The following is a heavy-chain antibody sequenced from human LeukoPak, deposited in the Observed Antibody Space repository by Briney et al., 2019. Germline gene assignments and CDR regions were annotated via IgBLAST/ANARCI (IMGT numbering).Heavy chain of an antibody. CDR1: GGSISPYY. Sequence: PSETLSLTCTVSGGSISPYYWNWIRQPPGKGLEWIGYIYYSGGTNYNPSLKSRVTISIDTSKNQFSLKLSSVIAADTAVYYCARPKRDDVGNSFYYYGMDVWGQGTAVTVSS. CDR3: ARPKRDDVGNSFYYYGMDV. CDR2: IYYSGGT. D-gene: IGHD4-23*01. J-gene: IGHJ6*02. V-gene: IGHV4-59*01.